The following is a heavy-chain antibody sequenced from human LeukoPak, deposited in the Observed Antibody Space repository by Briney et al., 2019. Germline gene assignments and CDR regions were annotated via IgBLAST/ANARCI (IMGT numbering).Heavy chain of an antibody. D-gene: IGHD2-15*01. V-gene: IGHV3-48*01. CDR1: GFTFGKYW. CDR3: ARVRCSGGSCFWDY. Sequence: GGSLRLSCVASGFTFGKYWMSWVRQAPGKGLEWVSYISSSGSTIYYADSVKGRFTISRDIAKNSLNLQMNSLRAEDTAVYYCARVRCSGGSCFWDYWGQGTLVTVSS. J-gene: IGHJ4*02. CDR2: ISSSGSTI.